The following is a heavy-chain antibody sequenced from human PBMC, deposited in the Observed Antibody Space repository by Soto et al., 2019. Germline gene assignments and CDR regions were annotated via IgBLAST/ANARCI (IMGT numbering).Heavy chain of an antibody. CDR2: IWYDGSNE. V-gene: IGHV3-33*01. CDR1: GFIFSGDG. J-gene: IGHJ4*02. CDR3: TRRFSDGWYSDY. D-gene: IGHD6-19*01. Sequence: QVQLVESGGGVVQPGRSLRLSCAASGFIFSGDGMHWVRQAPGKGLEWVAVIWYDGSNENYADSVKGRFTISRDNSKNTLYLQMNSLRAEDTAVYYCTRRFSDGWYSDYWGQGTLVTVSS.